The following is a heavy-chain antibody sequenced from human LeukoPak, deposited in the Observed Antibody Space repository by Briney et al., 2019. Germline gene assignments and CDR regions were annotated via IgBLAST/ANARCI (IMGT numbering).Heavy chain of an antibody. CDR1: GGSISSYY. J-gene: IGHJ6*02. V-gene: IGHV4-59*06. CDR2: IYYSGST. CDR3: ARASRIQLWSPTYYYYDGMDV. Sequence: PSETLSLTCTVSGGSISSYYWSWIRQPPGKGLEWIGYIYYSGSTYYNPSLKSRVTISVDTSKNQFSLKLSSLTAADTAVYYCARASRIQLWSPTYYYYDGMDVWGQGTTVTVSS. D-gene: IGHD5-18*01.